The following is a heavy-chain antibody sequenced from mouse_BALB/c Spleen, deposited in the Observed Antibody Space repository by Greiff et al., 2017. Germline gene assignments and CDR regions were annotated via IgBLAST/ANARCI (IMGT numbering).Heavy chain of an antibody. CDR3: ARHEDWGLTTATPFAY. CDR2: FYPGSGSI. Sequence: QVQLQQSGAGLVQPGASVTLSCKASGYTFTEYIIHWVKQRSGQGLEWIGWFYPGSGSIKYNEKFKDKATLTADKSSSTVYMELSRLTSEDSAVYCCARHEDWGLTTATPFAYWGQGTLVTVSA. D-gene: IGHD1-2*01. J-gene: IGHJ3*01. CDR1: GYTFTEYI. V-gene: IGHV1-62-2*01.